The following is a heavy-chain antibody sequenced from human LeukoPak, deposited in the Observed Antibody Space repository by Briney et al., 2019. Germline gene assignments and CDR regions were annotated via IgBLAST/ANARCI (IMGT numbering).Heavy chain of an antibody. CDR2: IGGSGGST. V-gene: IGHV3-23*01. Sequence: GGSLRLSCAASGFTFSSYGMSWVRQAPGKGLEWVSAIGGSGGSTYYADSVKGRFTISRDDSKNTVYLQMNSLRAEDTAVYYCAREGPTVTTSPYFDYWGQGTLVTVSS. CDR1: GFTFSSYG. CDR3: AREGPTVTTSPYFDY. D-gene: IGHD4-17*01. J-gene: IGHJ4*02.